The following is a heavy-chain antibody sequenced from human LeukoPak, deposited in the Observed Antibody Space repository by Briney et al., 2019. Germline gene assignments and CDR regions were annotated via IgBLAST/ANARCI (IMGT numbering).Heavy chain of an antibody. J-gene: IGHJ3*01. Sequence: GASVKVSCKASGYTFTSYGISWVRQAPGQGLEWMGWMNPNSGNTDYAQKFQGRLTMTRNTSISTAYMELSSLRSEDTAVYYCVRSAAGIAAAESWGQGTMVTVSS. CDR2: MNPNSGNT. D-gene: IGHD6-13*01. CDR1: GYTFTSYG. V-gene: IGHV1-8*02. CDR3: VRSAAGIAAAES.